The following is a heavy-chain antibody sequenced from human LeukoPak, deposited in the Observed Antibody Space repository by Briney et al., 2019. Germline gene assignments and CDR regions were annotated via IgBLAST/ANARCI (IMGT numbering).Heavy chain of an antibody. J-gene: IGHJ4*02. Sequence: PSETLSLTCSVSTDSIKCHYWNWIRQAPGKGLEWIGYVSQSGTTNYNPSLKSRVTISADTSRNRFSLNLKPVNAADTAVYFCARGRLQLWSYFDFWGQGSLVSVSS. CDR2: VSQSGTT. V-gene: IGHV4-59*11. D-gene: IGHD1-1*01. CDR1: TDSIKCHY. CDR3: ARGRLQLWSYFDF.